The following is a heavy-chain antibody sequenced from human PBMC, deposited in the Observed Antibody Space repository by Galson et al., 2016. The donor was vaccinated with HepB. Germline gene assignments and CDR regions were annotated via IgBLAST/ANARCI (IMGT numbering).Heavy chain of an antibody. CDR1: GFTFSSHW. CDR3: ASWWQTPASYFDY. V-gene: IGHV3-7*01. D-gene: IGHD2-8*02. CDR2: IKQDGSEK. J-gene: IGHJ4*02. Sequence: SLRLSCAASGFTFSSHWMSWVRQAPGKGLEWVANIKQDGSEKYYVDSVRGRFTISRDNAKNSLYLQMNSLRAEDTAVYYCASWWQTPASYFDYWGQGTLVTVSS.